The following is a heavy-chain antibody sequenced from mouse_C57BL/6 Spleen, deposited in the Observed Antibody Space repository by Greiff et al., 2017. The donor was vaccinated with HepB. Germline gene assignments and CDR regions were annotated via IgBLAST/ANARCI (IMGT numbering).Heavy chain of an antibody. CDR2: IDPETGGT. CDR1: GYTFPDYE. J-gene: IGHJ3*01. CDR3: TRGGWSY. V-gene: IGHV1-15*01. Sequence: QVQLQQSGAELVRPGASVTLSCKASGYTFPDYEMHWVKQTPVHGLEWIGAIDPETGGTAYNQKFKGKAILTADKSSSTAYMELRSLTSEDSAVYYCTRGGWSYWGQGTLVTVSA.